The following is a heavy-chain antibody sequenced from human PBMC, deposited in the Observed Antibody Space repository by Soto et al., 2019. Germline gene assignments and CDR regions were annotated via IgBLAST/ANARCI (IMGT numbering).Heavy chain of an antibody. CDR3: ARAVGRDGSSWYMGGYDY. D-gene: IGHD6-13*01. CDR2: INPDTGGT. Sequence: QVHLVQSGAEVQKSGASVRVYCKASGYTFSDYYIHWVRQAPGQGLEWMGWINPDTGGTDYKQKFQGWVTMTRDTSTSTAYMELSSLKSDDTAVYYCARAVGRDGSSWYMGGYDYWGQGSLVTVSA. V-gene: IGHV1-2*04. J-gene: IGHJ4*02. CDR1: GYTFSDYY.